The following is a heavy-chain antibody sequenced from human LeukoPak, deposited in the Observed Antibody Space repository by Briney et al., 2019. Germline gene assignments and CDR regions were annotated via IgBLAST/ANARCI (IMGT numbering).Heavy chain of an antibody. CDR2: ISRGGSTI. J-gene: IGHJ4*02. V-gene: IGHV3-11*01. CDR1: GFPFSDYY. Sequence: GGSLRLSCAASGFPFSDYYMSWIRQAPGKGLEWVSYISRGGSTIYYADSVKGRFTISRDNAKNSLYLQMNSLTAEDTAVYYCARDSYSSSSESDYWGQGTLVTVSS. CDR3: ARDSYSSSSESDY. D-gene: IGHD6-6*01.